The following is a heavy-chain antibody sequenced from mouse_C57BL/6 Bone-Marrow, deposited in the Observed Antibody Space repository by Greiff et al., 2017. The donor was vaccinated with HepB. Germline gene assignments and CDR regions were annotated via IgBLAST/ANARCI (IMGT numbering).Heavy chain of an antibody. CDR2: INYDGSST. V-gene: IGHV5-16*01. J-gene: IGHJ2*01. Sequence: EVQLVESEGGLVQPGSSMKLSCTASGFTFSDYYMAWVRQVPEKGLEWVANINYDGSSTYYLDSLKSRFIISRDNAKNILYLQMSSLKSEDTATYYCARGGDYGSTFDYWGQGTTLTVSS. CDR1: GFTFSDYY. CDR3: ARGGDYGSTFDY. D-gene: IGHD1-1*01.